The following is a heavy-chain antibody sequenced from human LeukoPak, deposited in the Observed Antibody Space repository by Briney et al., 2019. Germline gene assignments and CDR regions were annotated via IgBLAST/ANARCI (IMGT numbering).Heavy chain of an antibody. Sequence: GESLKISCKGSGYSFTSYWIGLVRQMPGKGLEWMGIIYPGDSDTRYSPSFQGQVTTSADKSISTAYLQWSILKASDTAMYYCARFSSGWEDAFDIWGQGTMVTVSS. CDR1: GYSFTSYW. D-gene: IGHD6-19*01. CDR2: IYPGDSDT. J-gene: IGHJ3*02. CDR3: ARFSSGWEDAFDI. V-gene: IGHV5-51*01.